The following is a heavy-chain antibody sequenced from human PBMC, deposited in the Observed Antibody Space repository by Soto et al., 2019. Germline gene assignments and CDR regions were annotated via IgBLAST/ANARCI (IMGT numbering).Heavy chain of an antibody. Sequence: QVQLQQWGAGLVKPSETLSLSCAVYGQSFSGHSWAWIRQPPGKGLEWIGEINESGSTYYNPSLKSRVTISTDTSQNPSSLTLRSVSPADTAAYFCARGSGIVALPGELEDVKYDYWGQGTLVNVSS. D-gene: IGHD1-1*01. V-gene: IGHV4-34*01. CDR2: INESGST. CDR3: ARGSGIVALPGELEDVKYDY. CDR1: GQSFSGHS. J-gene: IGHJ4*02.